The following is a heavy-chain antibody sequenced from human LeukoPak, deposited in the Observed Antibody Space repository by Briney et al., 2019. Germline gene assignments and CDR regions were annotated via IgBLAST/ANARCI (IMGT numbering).Heavy chain of an antibody. J-gene: IGHJ4*02. CDR3: VRDLSKTFYYFDN. D-gene: IGHD3-16*01. CDR2: IKEDGSEK. V-gene: IGHV3-7*01. Sequence: GGSLRLSCAASGFSFKNYWMSWVRQAPGKGLEWVANIKEDGSEKHYVDSVKGRFTISRDNAKESLYLQMNSLRADDTAVYYCVRDLSKTFYYFDNWGQGTLVTVSS. CDR1: GFSFKNYW.